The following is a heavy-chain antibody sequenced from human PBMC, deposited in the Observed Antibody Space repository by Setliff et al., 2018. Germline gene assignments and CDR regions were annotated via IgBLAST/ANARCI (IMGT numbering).Heavy chain of an antibody. J-gene: IGHJ4*02. CDR1: GFTFSTYW. V-gene: IGHV3-7*01. Sequence: GGSLRLSCAASGFTFSTYWMSWVRQAPGKGLEWVANIKQDGSVKNYVDSVKGRFSISRDNTKNSLYLQMNSLRAEDTAVYYCARGVIAAAGIDYWGQGTLVTVSS. CDR3: ARGVIAAAGIDY. D-gene: IGHD6-13*01. CDR2: IKQDGSVK.